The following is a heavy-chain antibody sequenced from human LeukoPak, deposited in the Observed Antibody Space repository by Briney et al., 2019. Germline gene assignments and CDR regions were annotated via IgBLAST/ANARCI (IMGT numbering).Heavy chain of an antibody. CDR1: GFTFSSYA. CDR2: ISGSGGNT. V-gene: IGHV3-23*01. CDR3: AKAPIGYCSGGSCYHFDY. J-gene: IGHJ4*02. Sequence: PGGSLRLSCAASGFTFSSYAMSWVRQAPGKGLEWVSAISGSGGNTFYADSVKGRFTISRDNSKNTLYLQMSSLRAEDTAVYYCAKAPIGYCSGGSCYHFDYWGQGTLVTVSS. D-gene: IGHD2-15*01.